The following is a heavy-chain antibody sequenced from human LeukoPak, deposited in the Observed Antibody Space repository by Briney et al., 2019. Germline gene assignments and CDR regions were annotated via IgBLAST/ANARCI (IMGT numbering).Heavy chain of an antibody. CDR3: ARVGVSAR. Sequence: PSETLSLTCTVAGASISSDSWSWIRQPPGKGLEWIGNIHYSGSTNYNPSLRSRVIMSIDTSKNRFSLKLSSVTAADTAVYFCARVGVSARWGQGTLVTVSS. J-gene: IGHJ4*02. CDR1: GASISSDS. D-gene: IGHD1-26*01. V-gene: IGHV4-59*01. CDR2: IHYSGST.